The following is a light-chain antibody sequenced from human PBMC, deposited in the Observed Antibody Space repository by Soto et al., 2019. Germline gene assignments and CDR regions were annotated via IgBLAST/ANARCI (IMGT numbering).Light chain of an antibody. CDR2: DAS. V-gene: IGKV3-11*01. J-gene: IGKJ4*01. Sequence: EVVLTQSPGTLSLSPGERATLSCRASQSVGGRLGWYQQKPGRAPRLLIYDASIRATGIPARFSGSGSGTDFILTISSLEPEDFGVYYCQQRASWPLTFGGGTRVEI. CDR3: QQRASWPLT. CDR1: QSVGGR.